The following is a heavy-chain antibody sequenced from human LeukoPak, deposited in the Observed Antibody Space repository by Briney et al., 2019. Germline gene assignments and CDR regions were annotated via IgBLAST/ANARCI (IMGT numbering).Heavy chain of an antibody. D-gene: IGHD2-21*02. Sequence: SETLSLTCAVSGYSISSGYYWGWIRQPPRKGLEWIGSIYHSGSTYYNPSLKSRVTISVDTSKNQFSLKLSSVTAADTAVYYCARVGDYYRAFDIWGQGTMVTVSS. J-gene: IGHJ3*02. CDR1: GYSISSGYY. V-gene: IGHV4-38-2*01. CDR3: ARVGDYYRAFDI. CDR2: IYHSGST.